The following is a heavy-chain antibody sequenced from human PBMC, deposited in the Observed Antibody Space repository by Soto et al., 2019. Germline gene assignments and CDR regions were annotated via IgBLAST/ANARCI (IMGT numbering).Heavy chain of an antibody. Sequence: GGSLRLSCAASGFTFSSYAMHWVRQAPGKGLEWVAVISYDGSNKYYADSMKGRFTISRDNSKNTLYLQMNSLRAEDTAVYYCARPIQQGWLTDYYYYGMDVWGQGTTVTVSS. D-gene: IGHD6-19*01. V-gene: IGHV3-30-3*01. CDR3: ARPIQQGWLTDYYYYGMDV. CDR2: ISYDGSNK. CDR1: GFTFSSYA. J-gene: IGHJ6*02.